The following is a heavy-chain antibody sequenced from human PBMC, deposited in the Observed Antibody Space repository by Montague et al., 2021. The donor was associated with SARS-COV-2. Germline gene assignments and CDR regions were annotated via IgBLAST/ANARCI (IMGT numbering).Heavy chain of an antibody. CDR1: GASMRSYY. J-gene: IGHJ4*02. CDR2: TYYSGST. Sequence: SETLSLTCTVSGASMRSYYWTWVRQSPGKGLEWIGYTYYSGSTSYAPSLKSRLTMTVDMSANQVSLTLMSVTAADSAVYYYARVEGVIGGITHFDYWGQGFLVSVSS. D-gene: IGHD2-21*01. CDR3: ARVEGVIGGITHFDY. V-gene: IGHV4-59*01.